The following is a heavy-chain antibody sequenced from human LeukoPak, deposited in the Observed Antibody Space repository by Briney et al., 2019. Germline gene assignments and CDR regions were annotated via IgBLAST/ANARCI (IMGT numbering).Heavy chain of an antibody. V-gene: IGHV4-61*02. CDR3: ARSYYGSGRKLYYYYYMDV. D-gene: IGHD3-10*01. CDR2: MDTSGST. J-gene: IGHJ6*03. Sequence: PSETLSLTCTVSGGSISSGSYYWSWIRQPAGKGLEWIGRMDTSGSTNYNPSLKSRATISPDTSKNQFSLKLSSVTAADTAVYYCARSYYGSGRKLYYYYYMDVWGKGTTVTVSS. CDR1: GGSISSGSYY.